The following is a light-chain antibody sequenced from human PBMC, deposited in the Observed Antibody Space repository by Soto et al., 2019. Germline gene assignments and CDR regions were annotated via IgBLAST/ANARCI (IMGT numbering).Light chain of an antibody. CDR3: QQYRSSPPYT. CDR1: QSVSSRY. Sequence: EIVLTQSPGTLSLSPEERATLSCRASQSVSSRYLAWYQQKPGQAPRLLIYGASSRATGIPDRFSGSGSGTDFTLTISILEPEDIAVYYCQQYRSSPPYTFGQGTKLEIK. CDR2: GAS. V-gene: IGKV3-20*01. J-gene: IGKJ2*01.